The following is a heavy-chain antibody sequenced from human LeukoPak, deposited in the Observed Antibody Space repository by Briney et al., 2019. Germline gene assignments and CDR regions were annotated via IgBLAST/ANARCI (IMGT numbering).Heavy chain of an antibody. CDR2: IHYSGST. CDR3: ASLGEFDY. CDR1: GGSISSYY. V-gene: IGHV4-59*01. Sequence: SETLSLTCTVSGGSISSYYWSWIRQPPGKGLEWIGYIHYSGSTNYNPSLKSRVTISVDTSKNQFSLKLSSVTAADTAVYYCASLGEFDYWGQGTLVAVSS. J-gene: IGHJ4*02.